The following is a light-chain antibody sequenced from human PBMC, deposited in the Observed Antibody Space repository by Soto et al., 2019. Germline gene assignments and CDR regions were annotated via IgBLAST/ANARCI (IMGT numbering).Light chain of an antibody. CDR3: SSYAGSYTVV. CDR2: EVS. J-gene: IGLJ2*01. Sequence: QSVLTQPPSASGSPGQSVTISCTGTSSDVGGYNYVSWYQQHPGKAPKLMIYEVSKRPSGVPDRFSGSKSGNTASLTVSGLQTEDEGDYYWSSYAGSYTVVFGGGTKVTVL. V-gene: IGLV2-8*01. CDR1: SSDVGGYNY.